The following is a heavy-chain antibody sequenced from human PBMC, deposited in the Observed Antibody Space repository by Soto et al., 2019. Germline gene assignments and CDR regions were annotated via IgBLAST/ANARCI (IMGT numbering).Heavy chain of an antibody. CDR1: SLNKKAET. CDR3: AHSVVAVFDYYFDY. V-gene: IGHV2-5*02. CDR2: IYWDDDK. Sequence: SLNKKAETVGWIRQSPGKALEWLALIYWDDDKRYSPSLKSRLTITKDTSKNQVVLTMTNMDPVDTATYYCAHSVVAVFDYYFDYCGHGTLVPVS. D-gene: IGHD5-12*01. J-gene: IGHJ4*01.